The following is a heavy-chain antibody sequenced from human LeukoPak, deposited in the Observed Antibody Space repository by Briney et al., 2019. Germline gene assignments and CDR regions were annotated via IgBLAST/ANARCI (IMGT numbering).Heavy chain of an antibody. Sequence: GESLKISCKGSGYSFTSYWIGWVRQMPGKGLEWMGIIYPGDSDTRYSPSFQGQVTISADKSISTAYLQWSSLKASDTAMYYCARGLGYCSSTSCYSLDHWGQGTLVTVSS. CDR3: ARGLGYCSSTSCYSLDH. V-gene: IGHV5-51*01. D-gene: IGHD2-2*01. CDR1: GYSFTSYW. CDR2: IYPGDSDT. J-gene: IGHJ4*02.